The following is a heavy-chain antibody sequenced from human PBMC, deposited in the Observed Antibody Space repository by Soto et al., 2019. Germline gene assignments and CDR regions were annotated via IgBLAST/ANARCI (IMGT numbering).Heavy chain of an antibody. D-gene: IGHD5-18*01. V-gene: IGHV3-48*02. CDR3: AREVRDTAVADFDY. CDR1: GFTFSSYS. J-gene: IGHJ4*02. CDR2: ISSSISTM. Sequence: EVQLVESGGGLVQPGGSLRLSCAASGFTFSSYSMNWVRQAPGKGLEWLSYISSSISTMHYADSVNGRFTISRDNAKNSLYRKINSLRDEDTAAYYCAREVRDTAVADFDYWCQGTMVTVSS.